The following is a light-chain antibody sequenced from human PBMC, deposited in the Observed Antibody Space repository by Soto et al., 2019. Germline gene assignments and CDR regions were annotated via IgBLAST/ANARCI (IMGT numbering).Light chain of an antibody. Sequence: NFMLTQPHSVSESPGKTVTISCTGSSGSIASGYVQWYQQRPGSAPTTLIYEDNPRPAGVPDRFSGSIDRSSNSASLTLSGLRPEDEADYYCQSSDGNNMVFGGGTKLTVL. J-gene: IGLJ2*01. V-gene: IGLV6-57*02. CDR3: QSSDGNNMV. CDR2: EDN. CDR1: SGSIASGY.